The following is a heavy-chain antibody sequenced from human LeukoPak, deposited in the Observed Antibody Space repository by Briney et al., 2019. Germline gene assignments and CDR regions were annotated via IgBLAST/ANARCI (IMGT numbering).Heavy chain of an antibody. D-gene: IGHD5-12*01. CDR1: GFTFSSYA. V-gene: IGHV3-30*04. J-gene: IGHJ4*02. CDR3: ARSGYDWFDY. Sequence: PGGSLRLSCAASGFTFSSYAMHWVRQAPGKGLEWVAVISYDGSNKYYADSVKGRFTISRDNSKNTLYLQMNSLRAEDTAVYYCARSGYDWFDYWGQGTLVTVFS. CDR2: ISYDGSNK.